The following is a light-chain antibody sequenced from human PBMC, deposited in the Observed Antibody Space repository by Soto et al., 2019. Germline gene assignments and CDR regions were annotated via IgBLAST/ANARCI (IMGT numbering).Light chain of an antibody. V-gene: IGKV3-20*01. CDR3: QQYGNSPYT. CDR2: AAS. Sequence: EIVLTQSPGTLSLSPGERATLSCRASQSVSSSYLAWYRQKPGQAPRLLIYAASSMATGIPDRFSGSGSGTDFPLTISRLEPEDFAVYYCQQYGNSPYTFGQGTKLEIK. J-gene: IGKJ2*01. CDR1: QSVSSSY.